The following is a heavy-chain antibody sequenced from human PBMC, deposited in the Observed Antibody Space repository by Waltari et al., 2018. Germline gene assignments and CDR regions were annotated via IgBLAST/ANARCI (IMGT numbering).Heavy chain of an antibody. CDR3: ARRTISREEVGPLDF. Sequence: QLQLQESGPGLVRPSETLSLTCTVSGDSIANRDYYWGWIRQSPGKGLEWIGSIFYSGSTYYNPSLKSRVTISVDTSKNDYSLKLRSVTAADRAVYFCARRTISREEVGPLDFWGQGILVTVSS. V-gene: IGHV4-39*02. J-gene: IGHJ4*02. D-gene: IGHD1-26*01. CDR1: GDSIANRDYY. CDR2: IFYSGST.